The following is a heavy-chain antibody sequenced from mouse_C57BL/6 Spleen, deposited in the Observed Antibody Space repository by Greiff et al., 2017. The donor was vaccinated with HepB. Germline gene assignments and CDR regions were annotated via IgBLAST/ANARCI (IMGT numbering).Heavy chain of an antibody. CDR2: IYPGDGDT. D-gene: IGHD1-1*01. J-gene: IGHJ2*01. CDR1: GYAFSSSW. V-gene: IGHV1-82*01. Sequence: VKLVESGPELVKPGASVKISCKASGYAFSSSWMNWVKQRPGKGLEWIGRIYPGDGDTNYNGKFKGKATLTADKSSSTAYMQLSSLTSEDSAVYFCARERVYYGSSYVSYFDYWGQGTTLTVSS. CDR3: ARERVYYGSSYVSYFDY.